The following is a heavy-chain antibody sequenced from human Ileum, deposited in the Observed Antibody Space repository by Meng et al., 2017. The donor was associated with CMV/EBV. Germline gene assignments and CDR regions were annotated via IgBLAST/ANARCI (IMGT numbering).Heavy chain of an antibody. CDR1: GYTFTGYY. CDR3: AREDIVVVPAAIEGGSWFGP. J-gene: IGHJ5*02. D-gene: IGHD2-2*01. CDR2: INPNSGGT. V-gene: IGHV1-2*02. Sequence: ASVKVSCKASGYTFTGYYMHWVRQAPGQGLEWMGWINPNSGGTNYAQKFQGRVTMTRDTSISTAYMELSRLRSDDTAVYYCAREDIVVVPAAIEGGSWFGPWGQGTLVTVSS.